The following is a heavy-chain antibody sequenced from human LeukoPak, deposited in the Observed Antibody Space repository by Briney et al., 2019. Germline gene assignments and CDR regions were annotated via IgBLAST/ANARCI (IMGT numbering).Heavy chain of an antibody. CDR1: GGSISSDD. CDR2: MFYTGSP. CDR3: ARVSVVYGMDV. V-gene: IGHV4-59*01. Sequence: PSETLSLTCGVSGGSISSDDWAWIRQPPGKGRDWSGYMFYTGSPNYNPSLKSRVTISLATSKKQFSLKLSSVTAADTAVYYCARVSVVYGMDVWGRGTTVTVSS. J-gene: IGHJ6*02.